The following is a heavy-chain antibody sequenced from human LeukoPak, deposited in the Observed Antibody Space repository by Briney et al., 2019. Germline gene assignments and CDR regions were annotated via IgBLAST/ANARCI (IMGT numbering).Heavy chain of an antibody. D-gene: IGHD4-17*01. Sequence: GWSLRLSCAASGFSFISYGMHWVRQAPGKGLGGVGVISDDGRNKKYADSVKGRFTISRDNSKDTLYLQMNSLRDEDTAVYYCAKRPSDYGDYVTYFDYWGQGTLVTVSS. CDR1: GFSFISYG. J-gene: IGHJ4*02. CDR2: ISDDGRNK. CDR3: AKRPSDYGDYVTYFDY. V-gene: IGHV3-30*18.